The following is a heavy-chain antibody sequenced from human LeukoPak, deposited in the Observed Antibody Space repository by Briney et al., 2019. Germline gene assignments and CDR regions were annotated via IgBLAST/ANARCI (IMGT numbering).Heavy chain of an antibody. D-gene: IGHD6-19*01. V-gene: IGHV1-18*01. Sequence: GASVKVSCKASGYTFTSYGISWVRQAPGQGLEWMGWISAYNGNTNYAQKLQGRVTMTTDTSTSTAYMELRSLRSDDTAVYYCARARFSGWYWSTVDYWGQGALVTVSS. J-gene: IGHJ4*02. CDR1: GYTFTSYG. CDR3: ARARFSGWYWSTVDY. CDR2: ISAYNGNT.